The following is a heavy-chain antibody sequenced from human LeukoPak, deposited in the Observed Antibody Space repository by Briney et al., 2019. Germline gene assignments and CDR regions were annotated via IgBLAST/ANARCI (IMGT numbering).Heavy chain of an antibody. V-gene: IGHV3-9*01. J-gene: IGHJ5*02. CDR1: GFIFNNYA. CDR3: AGDTHSSSWYDH. Sequence: GGSLRLSCAGSGFIFNNYAMHWVRQPPGKGLEWVSGISWNSGSIDYADSVKGRFTLSRDSSRNTLYLQMNSLTVDDTAVYYCAGDTHSSSWYDHWGQGTLVTVSS. CDR2: ISWNSGSI. D-gene: IGHD6-19*01.